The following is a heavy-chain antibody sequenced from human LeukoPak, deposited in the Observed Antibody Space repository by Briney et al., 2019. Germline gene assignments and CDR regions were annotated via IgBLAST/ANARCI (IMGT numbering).Heavy chain of an antibody. D-gene: IGHD3-10*01. CDR2: ISGGGGNT. CDR1: GFTFSSYA. J-gene: IGHJ5*02. CDR3: AKDGDIWLGDLNWFDP. V-gene: IGHV3-23*01. Sequence: GGSLRLSCAASGFTFSSYAMSWVRQAPGKGLEWVSTISGGGGNTYYADSVKGRFTISRDISKNMLYLQMNSLRAEDTAVYYCAKDGDIWLGDLNWFDPWGQGTLVTVSS.